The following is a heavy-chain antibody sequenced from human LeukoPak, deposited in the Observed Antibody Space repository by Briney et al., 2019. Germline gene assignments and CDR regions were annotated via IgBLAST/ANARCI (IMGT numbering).Heavy chain of an antibody. CDR2: VKQDGSEK. Sequence: GGSLRLSCAASGFTFTTYWMSWVRQAPGKGLEWVANVKQDGSEKYYVDSVEGRFTISRVNAKNSLYLQMNSLRAEDTAVYYCARGPVAPSVTTRPHYYDMDVWGQGTTVTVSS. J-gene: IGHJ6*02. D-gene: IGHD4-17*01. CDR3: ARGPVAPSVTTRPHYYDMDV. CDR1: GFTFTTYW. V-gene: IGHV3-7*01.